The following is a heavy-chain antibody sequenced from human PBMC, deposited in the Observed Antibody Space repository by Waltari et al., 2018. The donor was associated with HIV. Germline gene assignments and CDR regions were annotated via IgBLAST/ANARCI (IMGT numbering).Heavy chain of an antibody. Sequence: QVQLQESGPGLVTPSETLSLTCTVSGGSISSYYWRWIRQPPGKGLEWSGYIYYSGSTNYNPSLKSRVTISVDTSKNQFSLKLSSVTAADTAVYYCARLRFGAVAGTGPFDYWGQGTLVTVSS. CDR2: IYYSGST. J-gene: IGHJ4*02. V-gene: IGHV4-59*01. CDR1: GGSISSYY. CDR3: ARLRFGAVAGTGPFDY. D-gene: IGHD6-19*01.